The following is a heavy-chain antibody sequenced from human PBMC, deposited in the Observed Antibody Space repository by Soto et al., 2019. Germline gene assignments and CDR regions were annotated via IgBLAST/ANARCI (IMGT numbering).Heavy chain of an antibody. CDR1: GFTFDNYG. CDR3: AKGSMAWLDPNWGDS. Sequence: EVQLVESGGRLVQPGRSLRLTCTVSGFTFDNYGMYWVRQAPGKGLEWVSGISWNSDKVGYADSVKGRFTISRDNAKKSLYLQMNSLRPEDTAFCYCAKGSMAWLDPNWGDSWGQGTLVTVSS. CDR2: ISWNSDKV. D-gene: IGHD3-16*01. J-gene: IGHJ4*02. V-gene: IGHV3-9*01.